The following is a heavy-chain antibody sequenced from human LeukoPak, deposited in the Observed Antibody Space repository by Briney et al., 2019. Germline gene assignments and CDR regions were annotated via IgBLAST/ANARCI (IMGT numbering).Heavy chain of an antibody. J-gene: IGHJ3*02. D-gene: IGHD4-17*01. V-gene: IGHV3-48*04. Sequence: GGSLRLSCAASGFTFSTYTLNWVRQAPGKGLEWLSYISSSGSNKYYADSLKGRFTISRDNAKNSLYLQMNSLTAEDTADYYCARDLGDYVGYDAFDIWGQGTRVTVSS. CDR2: ISSSGSNK. CDR3: ARDLGDYVGYDAFDI. CDR1: GFTFSTYT.